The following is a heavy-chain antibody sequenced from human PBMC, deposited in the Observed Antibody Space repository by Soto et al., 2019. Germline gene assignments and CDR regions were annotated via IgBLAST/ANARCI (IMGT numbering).Heavy chain of an antibody. CDR2: IKQDGSEK. Sequence: PGGSLRLSCAASGFTFSSYWMSWVRQAPGKGLEWVANIKQDGSEKYYVDSVKGRFTISRDNAKNSLYLQMNSLRAEDTAVYYCARDLGPYSSSSGAFDIWGQGTMVTVSS. CDR1: GFTFSSYW. V-gene: IGHV3-7*05. CDR3: ARDLGPYSSSSGAFDI. D-gene: IGHD6-6*01. J-gene: IGHJ3*02.